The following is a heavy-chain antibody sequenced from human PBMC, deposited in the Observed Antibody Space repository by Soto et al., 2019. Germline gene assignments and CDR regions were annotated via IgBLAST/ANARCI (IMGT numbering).Heavy chain of an antibody. CDR1: GDSVSSNSAA. D-gene: IGHD5-12*01. CDR3: ARGGYSGYPGFDY. Sequence: SQTLSLTCAISGDSVSSNSAALNWIRQSPSRGLEWLGRTYYRSKWYNDYAVSVKSRITINPDTSKNQFSLQLNSVTPEDTAVYYCARGGYSGYPGFDYWGQGTLVTVSS. CDR2: TYYRSKWYN. V-gene: IGHV6-1*01. J-gene: IGHJ4*02.